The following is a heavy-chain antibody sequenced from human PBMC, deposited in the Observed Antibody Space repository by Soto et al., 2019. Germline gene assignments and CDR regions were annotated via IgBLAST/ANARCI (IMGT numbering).Heavy chain of an antibody. CDR3: ARGRSSVPDRRGIGYYGLDV. V-gene: IGHV4-34*01. D-gene: IGHD3-3*01. J-gene: IGHJ6*02. Sequence: QVQLQQWGAEVLKPSETLSLTCVVNGGSFSNYYWTWIRQPPGKGLEWIGEINDSGITDSNPSLESRATISVDMSKNQCSLRVSSVTAADTAVYHCARGRSSVPDRRGIGYYGLDVWGQGTTVTVSS. CDR2: INDSGIT. CDR1: GGSFSNYY.